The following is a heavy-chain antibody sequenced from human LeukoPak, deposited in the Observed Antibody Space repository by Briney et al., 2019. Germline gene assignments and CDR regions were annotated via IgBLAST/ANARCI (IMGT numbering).Heavy chain of an antibody. CDR2: FDPEDGET. CDR1: GYTLTELS. V-gene: IGHV1-24*01. Sequence: ASVKVSCKVSGYTLTELSMHWVRQAPGKGLEWMGGFDPEDGETIYAQKFQGRGTMTEDTTPDTAYMELSSLRSEDTAVYYCATVVPMTTVTTYAFDIWGQGTMVTVSS. J-gene: IGHJ3*02. CDR3: ATVVPMTTVTTYAFDI. D-gene: IGHD4-17*01.